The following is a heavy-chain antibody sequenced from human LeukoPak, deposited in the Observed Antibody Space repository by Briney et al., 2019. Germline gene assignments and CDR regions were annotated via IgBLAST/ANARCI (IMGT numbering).Heavy chain of an antibody. CDR2: IYTSGST. CDR1: GGSISSYY. CDR3: ARDNTNSYGYYYGMDV. Sequence: PSETLSLTCTVSGGSISSYYWNWIRQPAGKGLEWVGRIYTSGSTNYNPSTKSRVTMSVDTSKNQFSLKLSSVTAADTAVYYCARDNTNSYGYYYGMDVWGQGTTVTVSS. D-gene: IGHD5-18*01. V-gene: IGHV4-4*07. J-gene: IGHJ6*02.